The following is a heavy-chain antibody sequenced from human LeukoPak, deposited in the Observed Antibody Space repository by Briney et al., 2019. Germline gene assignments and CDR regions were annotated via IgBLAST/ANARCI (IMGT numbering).Heavy chain of an antibody. Sequence: SETLSLTCAVYGGSFSGYYWSWIRQPPGKGLEWIGEINHSGSTNYNPSLKSRVTISVDTSKNQFSLKLSSVTAADTAVYYCALLVGATPYYFDYWGQGALVTVSS. V-gene: IGHV4-34*01. D-gene: IGHD1-26*01. CDR2: INHSGST. CDR3: ALLVGATPYYFDY. J-gene: IGHJ4*02. CDR1: GGSFSGYY.